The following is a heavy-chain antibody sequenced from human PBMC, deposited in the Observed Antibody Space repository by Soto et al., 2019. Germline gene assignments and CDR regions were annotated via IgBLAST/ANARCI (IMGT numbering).Heavy chain of an antibody. D-gene: IGHD6-6*01. CDR1: GGSISSDYYY. CDR3: ARDRSNSPDYFDH. V-gene: IGHV4-30-4*01. J-gene: IGHJ4*02. CDR2: IYYSGRT. Sequence: NPSETLSLTCTVSGGSISSDYYYWSWIRQPPGKGLEWIGYIYYSGRTDYNPSLKSRVIIAIDTSKNQFSLNLNSVSAADTAVYYCARDRSNSPDYFDHWGQGTLVTVSS.